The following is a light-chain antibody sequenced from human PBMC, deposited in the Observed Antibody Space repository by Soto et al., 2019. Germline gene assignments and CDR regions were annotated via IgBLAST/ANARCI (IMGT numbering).Light chain of an antibody. CDR3: QQYASSPRT. Sequence: ETVLTQSPGTLSLSPGERATLSCRASQSVTSNYLAWYQQKPGQAPRLLIFNASYRATGIPDRFSGNGSGADFTLTISRLEPEDFAIYYCQQYASSPRTFGQGTRVEVK. CDR2: NAS. V-gene: IGKV3-20*01. J-gene: IGKJ1*01. CDR1: QSVTSNY.